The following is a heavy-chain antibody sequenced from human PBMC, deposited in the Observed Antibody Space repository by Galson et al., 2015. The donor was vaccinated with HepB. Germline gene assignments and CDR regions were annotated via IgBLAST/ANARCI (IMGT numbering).Heavy chain of an antibody. CDR2: IIPIFGTA. D-gene: IGHD3-10*01. CDR1: GGTFSSYA. Sequence: SVKVSCKASGGTFSSYAISWVRQAPGQGLEWMGGIIPIFGTANYAQKFQGRVTITADESTSTAYMELSSPRSEDTAVYYCARGNYGSGRGFDPWGQGTLVTVSS. CDR3: ARGNYGSGRGFDP. V-gene: IGHV1-69*13. J-gene: IGHJ5*02.